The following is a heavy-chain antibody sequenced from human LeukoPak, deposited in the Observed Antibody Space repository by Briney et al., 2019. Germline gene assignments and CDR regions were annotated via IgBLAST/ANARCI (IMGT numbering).Heavy chain of an antibody. CDR3: AKAKGWLQGAFDN. J-gene: IGHJ4*02. CDR1: GFTFDDYA. V-gene: IGHV3-23*01. CDR2: ISGSGGST. Sequence: PGRSLRLSCAASGFTFDDYAMHWVRQAPGKGLEWVSAISGSGGSTYYADAVKGRFTISRDNSENTLYLEMNSLRAEDTALYYCAKAKGWLQGAFDNWGQGTRVTVSS. D-gene: IGHD5-24*01.